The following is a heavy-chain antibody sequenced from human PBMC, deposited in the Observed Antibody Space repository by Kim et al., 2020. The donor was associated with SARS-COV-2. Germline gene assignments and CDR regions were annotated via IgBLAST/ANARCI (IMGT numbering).Heavy chain of an antibody. CDR3: ARNFGSATMIGDV. D-gene: IGHD3-10*01. Sequence: GSLRLSCTASGFTFSPFAMHWVRQAPGKGLEWVAVIRSDESKRYYAESVKDRFTISRDNSKNTLYLQMNSLRAEDTAIYYCARNFGSATMIGDVWGLGT. J-gene: IGHJ3*01. CDR1: GFTFSPFA. CDR2: IRSDESKR. V-gene: IGHV3-33*01.